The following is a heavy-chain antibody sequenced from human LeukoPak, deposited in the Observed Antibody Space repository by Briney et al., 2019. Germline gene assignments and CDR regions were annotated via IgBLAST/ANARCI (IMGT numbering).Heavy chain of an antibody. V-gene: IGHV4-59*01. CDR3: ARERRSGYPE. CDR1: GGSISSYY. D-gene: IGHD3-22*01. J-gene: IGHJ4*02. Sequence: KPSETLSRTCTVSGGSISSYYWSWIRQPPGKGLEWIGYIYYSGSTNYNPSLKSRVTISVDTSKNQFSLKLSSVTAADTAVYYCARERRSGYPEWGQGTLVTVSS. CDR2: IYYSGST.